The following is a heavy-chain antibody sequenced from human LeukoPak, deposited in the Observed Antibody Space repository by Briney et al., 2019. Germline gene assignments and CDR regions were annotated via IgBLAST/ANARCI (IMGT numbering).Heavy chain of an antibody. CDR1: GGSISSSSYY. Sequence: PSETLSLTCTVSGGSISSSSYYWGWIRQPPGKGLEWIGSIYYSGSTYYNPSLKSRVTISVDTSKNQFSLKLSSVTAANTAVYYCASPPVNYDFWSGYPYYYYYMDVWGKGTTVTVSS. J-gene: IGHJ6*03. V-gene: IGHV4-39*01. CDR3: ASPPVNYDFWSGYPYYYYYMDV. D-gene: IGHD3-3*01. CDR2: IYYSGST.